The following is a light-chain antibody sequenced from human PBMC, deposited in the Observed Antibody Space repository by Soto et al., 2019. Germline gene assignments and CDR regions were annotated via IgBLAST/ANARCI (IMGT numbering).Light chain of an antibody. CDR2: EVS. CDR3: SSYISSSIDYV. J-gene: IGLJ1*01. Sequence: QSALTQPASVSGSPGQSITISCTGTSSDVGGYNYVSWYQQHPGKAPKLMIYEVSNRPSGVSNRFSGSKSGNTASLTISRLQAEDEADYYCSSYISSSIDYVFGTGTKVTVL. V-gene: IGLV2-14*01. CDR1: SSDVGGYNY.